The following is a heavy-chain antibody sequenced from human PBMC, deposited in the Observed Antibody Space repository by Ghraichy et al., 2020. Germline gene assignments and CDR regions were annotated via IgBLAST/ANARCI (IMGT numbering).Heavy chain of an antibody. D-gene: IGHD1-14*01. CDR2: INSDGSST. CDR3: ARPGRPVNRHPLGRYYYYGMDV. Sequence: LSLTCAASGFTFSSYWMHWVRQAPGKGLVWVSRINSDGSSTSYADSVKGRFTISRDNAKNTLYLQMNSLRAEDTAVYYCARPGRPVNRHPLGRYYYYGMDVWGQGTTVTVSS. V-gene: IGHV3-74*01. CDR1: GFTFSSYW. J-gene: IGHJ6*02.